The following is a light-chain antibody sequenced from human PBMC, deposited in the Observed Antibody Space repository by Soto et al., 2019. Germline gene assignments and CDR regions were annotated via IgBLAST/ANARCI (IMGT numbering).Light chain of an antibody. CDR3: QHYITCSRT. CDR1: QSISSN. Sequence: IQMTQSPSTLSASLGDRVTLTCRASQSISSNLAWYQQKPGQTPRLLIYDTSSWATGVPARFSGSRSGAELTLTISSLQSDDFAVYYCQHYITCSRTFGRGTKVDI. J-gene: IGKJ4*01. CDR2: DTS. V-gene: IGKV1-5*01.